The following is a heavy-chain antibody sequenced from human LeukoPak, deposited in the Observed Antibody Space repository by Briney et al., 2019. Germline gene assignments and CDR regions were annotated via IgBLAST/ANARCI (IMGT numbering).Heavy chain of an antibody. J-gene: IGHJ4*02. Sequence: PGRSLRLSCATSGFTFSDYTMHWVRQAPAKGLEWVAVISFGVNNEYYADSVKGRFTISRDISKNTLYLQMNSLRPEDTAVYYCARSRTLWGWSSGYLDYWGQGTLVTVSS. CDR1: GFTFSDYT. CDR2: ISFGVNNE. V-gene: IGHV3-30-3*01. D-gene: IGHD1-26*01. CDR3: ARSRTLWGWSSGYLDY.